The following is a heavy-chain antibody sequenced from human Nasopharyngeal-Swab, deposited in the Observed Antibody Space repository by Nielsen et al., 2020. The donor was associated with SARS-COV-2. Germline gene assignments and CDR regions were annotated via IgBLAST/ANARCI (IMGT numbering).Heavy chain of an antibody. Sequence: GSLRLSCAVYGGSFSGYYWSWIRQPPGKGLEWIGEINHSGSTNYNPSLKSRVTISVDTSKNQFSLKLSSVTAADTAVYYCTVRGASDYWGQGTLVTVSS. V-gene: IGHV4-34*01. CDR3: TVRGASDY. CDR1: GGSFSGYY. J-gene: IGHJ4*02. D-gene: IGHD3-10*01. CDR2: INHSGST.